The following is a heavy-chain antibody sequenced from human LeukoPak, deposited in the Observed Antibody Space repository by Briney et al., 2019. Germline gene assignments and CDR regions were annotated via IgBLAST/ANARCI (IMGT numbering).Heavy chain of an antibody. D-gene: IGHD3-22*01. V-gene: IGHV3-21*01. Sequence: GGSLRLSCAASGFTFSSYSMNWVRQAPGKGLEWVSSISSSSSYIYDADSVKGRFTISRDNAKNSLYLQMNSLRAEDTAVYYCAKGPFFYYDASGYNYFDFWGQGTLVTVSS. J-gene: IGHJ4*02. CDR3: AKGPFFYYDASGYNYFDF. CDR1: GFTFSSYS. CDR2: ISSSSSYI.